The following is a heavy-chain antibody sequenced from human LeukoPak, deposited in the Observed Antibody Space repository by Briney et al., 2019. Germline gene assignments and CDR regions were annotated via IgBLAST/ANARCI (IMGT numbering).Heavy chain of an antibody. CDR3: ARALNYDFWSGYSIYYYYGMDV. CDR1: GGSFSGYY. D-gene: IGHD3-3*01. J-gene: IGHJ6*02. V-gene: IGHV4-34*01. CDR2: INHSGST. Sequence: SETLSLTCAVYGGSFSGYYWSWIRQPPGKGLEWIGEINHSGSTNYNPSLKSRVTISVDTSKSQFSLKLSSVTAADTAVYYCARALNYDFWSGYSIYYYYGMDVWGQGTTVTVSS.